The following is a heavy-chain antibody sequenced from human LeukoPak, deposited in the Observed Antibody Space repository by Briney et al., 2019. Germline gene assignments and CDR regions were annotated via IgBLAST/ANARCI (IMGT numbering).Heavy chain of an antibody. V-gene: IGHV4-34*01. CDR2: INHSGST. CDR3: ARSPSLWFGEPRGNAFDI. D-gene: IGHD3-10*01. Sequence: SETLSLTCAVYGGSFSGYYWSWIRQPPGKGLEWIGEINHSGSTNYNPSLKSRVTISVDTSKNQFSLKLSSVTAADTAVYYCARSPSLWFGEPRGNAFDIWGQGTMVTVSS. CDR1: GGSFSGYY. J-gene: IGHJ3*02.